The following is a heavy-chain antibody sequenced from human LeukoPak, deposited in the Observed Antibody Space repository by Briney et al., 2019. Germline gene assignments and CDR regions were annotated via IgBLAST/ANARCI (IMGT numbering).Heavy chain of an antibody. Sequence: GGSLRLPCAASGFTFSSSAMSWVRQVPGKGLEWVSGISASGGSTNYADSVRGRFTISRDNAKNTLYLQMNSLRVEDTAVYYCARGRPHGNDYWGRGTLVTVSS. CDR3: ARGRPHGNDY. J-gene: IGHJ4*02. D-gene: IGHD4-23*01. V-gene: IGHV3-23*01. CDR1: GFTFSSSA. CDR2: ISASGGST.